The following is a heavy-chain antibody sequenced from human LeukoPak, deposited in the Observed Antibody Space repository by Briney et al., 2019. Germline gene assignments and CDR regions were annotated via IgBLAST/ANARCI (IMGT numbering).Heavy chain of an antibody. V-gene: IGHV4-31*03. CDR2: IYYSGSS. J-gene: IGHJ4*02. D-gene: IGHD5-24*01. CDR1: GGSINNGGYY. Sequence: SETLSLTCTVSGGSINNGGYYWRWIRQHPGKGLEWIGYIYYSGSSYYNPSLRSRVTISVDTSKNHFSLKLSPVTAADTAVYYCARNRDGYNSFDYWGQGTLVTVSS. CDR3: ARNRDGYNSFDY.